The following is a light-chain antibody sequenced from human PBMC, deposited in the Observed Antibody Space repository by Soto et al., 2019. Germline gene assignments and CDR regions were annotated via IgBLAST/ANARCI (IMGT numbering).Light chain of an antibody. J-gene: IGLJ1*01. CDR2: EVN. CDR3: TSYAGGNNV. CDR1: SSDVGGYNY. V-gene: IGLV2-8*01. Sequence: QSVLTQPPSASGSPGQSVTISCTGTSSDVGGYNYVSWYQQHPGKVPKLMVYEVNKRPSGVRDRFSGSKSGNTASLTVSGLQAEDEADYYCTSYAGGNNVFGTGTKVTVL.